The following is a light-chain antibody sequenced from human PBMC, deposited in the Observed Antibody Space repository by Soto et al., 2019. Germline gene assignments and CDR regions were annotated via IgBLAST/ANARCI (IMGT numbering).Light chain of an antibody. CDR1: SSDVGRYNY. J-gene: IGLJ1*01. Sequence: QSVLTQPASVSGSPGQSITLSCTGSSSDVGRYNYVSWYQQHPGKAPKLILYDVANRPSGISDRFSGSKSGNTASLTISGLQAEDEADYCSSYTSSSTPYVFGTGTKLTVL. CDR2: DVA. V-gene: IGLV2-14*01. CDR3: SSYTSSSTPYV.